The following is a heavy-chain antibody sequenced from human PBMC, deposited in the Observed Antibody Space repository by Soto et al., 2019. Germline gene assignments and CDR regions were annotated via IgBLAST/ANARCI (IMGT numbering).Heavy chain of an antibody. CDR2: IIPIFGTA. Sequence: SVKVSCKASGGTFSSYAISWVRQAPGQGLEWMGGIIPIFGTANYAQKFQGRVTITADKSTSTAYMELSSLRSEDTAVYYCARDLGSGSYGMDVCGQRTTVTVSS. J-gene: IGHJ6*02. CDR3: ARDLGSGSYGMDV. D-gene: IGHD3-10*01. V-gene: IGHV1-69*06. CDR1: GGTFSSYA.